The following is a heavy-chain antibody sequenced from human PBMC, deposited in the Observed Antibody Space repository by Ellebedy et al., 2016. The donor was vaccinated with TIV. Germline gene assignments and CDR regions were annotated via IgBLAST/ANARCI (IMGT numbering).Heavy chain of an antibody. V-gene: IGHV4-39*01. J-gene: IGHJ5*02. CDR3: ARWREGHGDYRFDP. CDR2: IFYSGTT. D-gene: IGHD4-17*01. CDR1: GGAISTSDSY. Sequence: MPSETLSLTCTVSGGAISTSDSYLGCIRTPPGGGLEWVGNIFYSGTTFYDSSLKSRVTISVDTSKNQFSLKVTSVTASDTGVYFCARWREGHGDYRFDPWGQGTLVTVSS.